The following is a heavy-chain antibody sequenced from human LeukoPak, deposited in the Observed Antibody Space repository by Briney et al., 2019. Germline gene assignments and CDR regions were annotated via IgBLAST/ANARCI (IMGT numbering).Heavy chain of an antibody. CDR1: GFTFSSYS. CDR2: ISSSSSTI. J-gene: IGHJ4*02. V-gene: IGHV3-48*01. CDR3: AREEIFDYFDY. D-gene: IGHD3-3*01. Sequence: PGGSLRLSCAASGFTFSSYSMNWVRQAPGKGLEWVSYISSSSSTIYYADSVKGRFTISRDNAKNSLYLQMNSLRAEDTAVYYCAREEIFDYFDYWGQGTLVTVSS.